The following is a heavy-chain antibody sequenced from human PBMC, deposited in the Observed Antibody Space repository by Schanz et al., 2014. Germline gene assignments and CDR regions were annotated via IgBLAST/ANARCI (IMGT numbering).Heavy chain of an antibody. CDR1: GGSINNFY. D-gene: IGHD3-10*01. CDR2: IYSSGIP. CDR3: ARGGSAMVRGVMAASYWFFDL. Sequence: QVQLQESGPGLAKPSETLSLTCSVSGGSINNFYWGWIRQSPGKGLEWIGYIYSSGIPTYNPSLKSRVSLTAESTKTQFSLKLTSVAAGDAAVYYCARGGSAMVRGVMAASYWFFDLWGRGTLVTVSP. V-gene: IGHV4-59*08. J-gene: IGHJ2*01.